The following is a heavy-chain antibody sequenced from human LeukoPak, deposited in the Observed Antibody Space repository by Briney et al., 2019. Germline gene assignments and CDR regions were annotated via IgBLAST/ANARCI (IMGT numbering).Heavy chain of an antibody. CDR1: GFTFSSYW. V-gene: IGHV3-74*01. CDR2: INRDGSGT. CDR3: ARDFSYGLEY. D-gene: IGHD5-18*01. J-gene: IGHJ4*02. Sequence: GGSLRLSCAASGFTFSSYWMYWVRQAPGKGLVWVSRINRDGSGTSYADSVKGRFTISRDNAENTLYLQMNSLRAEDTAVYYCARDFSYGLEYWGQGTLVTVSS.